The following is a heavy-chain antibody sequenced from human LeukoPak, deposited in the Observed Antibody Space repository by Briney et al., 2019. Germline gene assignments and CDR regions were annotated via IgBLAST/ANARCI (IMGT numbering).Heavy chain of an antibody. J-gene: IGHJ5*01. CDR2: INSRSTYI. V-gene: IGHV3-21*01. CDR1: GFTFSNYN. CDR3: ARDETNGFDS. Sequence: PGGSLRLSCGASGFTFSNYNMNWVRQAPGEELEWVSSINSRSTYIFYADSVMGRFTISRDNAKNSLFLQMNSLRAEDTAVYYCARDETNGFDSWGQGTLVTVSS. D-gene: IGHD1-14*01.